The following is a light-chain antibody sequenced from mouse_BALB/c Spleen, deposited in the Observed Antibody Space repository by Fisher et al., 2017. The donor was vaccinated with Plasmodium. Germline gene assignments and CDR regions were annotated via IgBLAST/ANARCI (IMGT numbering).Light chain of an antibody. CDR3: QQSNSWPLT. J-gene: IGKJ5*01. Sequence: DIVLTQSTVTLSVTPGDSVSLSCRASQSINNNLHWYQQKSHESPRLLINYTSQSISGIPSRFSGSGSGTDFTLSINSVETEDFGMYFCQQSNSWPLTFSAGTKLELK. V-gene: IGKV5-43*01. CDR2: YTS. CDR1: QSINNN.